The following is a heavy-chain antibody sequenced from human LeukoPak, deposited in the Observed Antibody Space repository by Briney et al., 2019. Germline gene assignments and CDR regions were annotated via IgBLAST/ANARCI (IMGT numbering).Heavy chain of an antibody. D-gene: IGHD2-15*01. V-gene: IGHV1-18*01. J-gene: IGHJ5*02. CDR1: GYTFTSYG. CDR2: ISAYNGNT. Sequence: GASVKVSCKASGYTFTSYGISWVRQAPGQGLEWMGWISAYNGNTNHAQELQGRVTVTTDTSTGTAYMELRSLRSDDTAVYYCARDRLYCSGRSCYSVNWFDPWGQGTLVTVSS. CDR3: ARDRLYCSGRSCYSVNWFDP.